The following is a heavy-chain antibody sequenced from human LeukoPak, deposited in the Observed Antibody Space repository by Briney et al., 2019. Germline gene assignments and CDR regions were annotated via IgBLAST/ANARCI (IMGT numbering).Heavy chain of an antibody. CDR2: IKQDGSEK. J-gene: IGHJ6*03. CDR1: GFTFSSYW. D-gene: IGHD6-13*01. V-gene: IGHV3-7*01. Sequence: PGGSLRLSCAASGFTFSSYWMSWVRQAPGKGLEWVANIKQDGSEKYYVDSVKGRFTISRDNAKNSLYLQMNSLRAEDTAVYYCARTGYSSSWSYYYYYMDVWGKGTTVTVSS. CDR3: ARTGYSSSWSYYYYYMDV.